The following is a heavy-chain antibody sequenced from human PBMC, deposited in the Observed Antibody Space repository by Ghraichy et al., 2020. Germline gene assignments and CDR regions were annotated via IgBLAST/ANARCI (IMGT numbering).Heavy chain of an antibody. CDR1: GFAFRSSD. J-gene: IGHJ6*03. CDR2: ISGGGGST. CDR3: AKDSSSGWRQVYYYYMDV. V-gene: IGHV3-23*01. D-gene: IGHD6-19*01. Sequence: GGSLRLSCAASGFAFRSSDVRWGRRAPGKGLEWVSAISGGGGSTYYADSVKGRFTISRDNSKNTLYLQMNSLRAEDTAVYYCAKDSSSGWRQVYYYYMDVLCKGTTVTVSS.